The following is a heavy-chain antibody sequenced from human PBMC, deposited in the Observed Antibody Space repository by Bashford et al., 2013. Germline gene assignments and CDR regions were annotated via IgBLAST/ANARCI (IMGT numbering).Heavy chain of an antibody. CDR2: INPNSGDT. J-gene: IGHJ6*02. Sequence: VASVKVSCKASGYTFTDYFMHWVRQAPGQGPEWMGWINPNSGDTKYAQKFQDRITMTRDTSISTLYMELTNLRSDDTAVYYCTKDLDGSNGFLPYGMHVWGRGTTVTVSS. V-gene: IGHV1-2*02. D-gene: IGHD3-22*01. CDR3: TKDLDGSNGFLPYGMHV. CDR1: GYTFTDYF.